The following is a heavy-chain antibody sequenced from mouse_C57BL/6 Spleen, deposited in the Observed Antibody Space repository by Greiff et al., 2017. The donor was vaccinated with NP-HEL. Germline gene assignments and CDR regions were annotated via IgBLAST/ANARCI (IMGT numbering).Heavy chain of an antibody. CDR3: ARQELGIYYDYDKTVFFDY. CDR2: INPNNGGT. D-gene: IGHD2-4*01. CDR1: GYTFTDYY. Sequence: EVQLQQSGPELVKPGASVKISCKASGYTFTDYYMNWVKQSHGKSLEWIGDINPNNGGTSYNQKFKGKATLTVDKSSSTAYMELRSLTSEDSAVYYCARQELGIYYDYDKTVFFDYWGQGTTLTVSS. V-gene: IGHV1-26*01. J-gene: IGHJ2*01.